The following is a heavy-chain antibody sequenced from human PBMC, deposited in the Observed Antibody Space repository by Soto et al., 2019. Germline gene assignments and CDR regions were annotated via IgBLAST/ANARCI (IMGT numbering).Heavy chain of an antibody. D-gene: IGHD1-26*01. V-gene: IGHV3-53*01. J-gene: IGHJ4*02. CDR1: GFTVSSNY. CDR2: IYSGGST. CDR3: AREGVGAAIGY. Sequence: LSLTCAASGFTVSSNYMSWVRPAPGKGLEWVSVIYSGGSTYYADSVKGRFTISRDNSKNTLYLQMNSLRAEDTAVYYCAREGVGAAIGYWGQGTLVTVSS.